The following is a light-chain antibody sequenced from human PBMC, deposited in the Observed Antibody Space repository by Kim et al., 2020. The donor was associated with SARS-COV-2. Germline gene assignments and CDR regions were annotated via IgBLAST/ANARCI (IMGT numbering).Light chain of an antibody. J-gene: IGKJ4*02. CDR1: WKFRGF. CDR2: DAA. V-gene: IGKV3-11*01. CDR3: QRRDNRHGRT. Sequence: SPAGRPTLSCWAWWKFRGFLVRYQQKPGQPPRHLSYDAATRPTGSPGMFSGSWSGTDFTLTISSGEPEDFGVYYCQRRDNRHGRTFGGGTKVDIK.